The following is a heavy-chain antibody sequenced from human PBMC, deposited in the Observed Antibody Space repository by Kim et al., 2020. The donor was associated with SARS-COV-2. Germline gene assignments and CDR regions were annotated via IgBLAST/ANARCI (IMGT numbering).Heavy chain of an antibody. Sequence: SGKGRFTISRDNAKNSLYLQMNSLRAEDTAVYYCAREGFDSTEGRGGMDVWGQGTTVTVSS. CDR3: AREGFDSTEGRGGMDV. V-gene: IGHV3-48*03. D-gene: IGHD3-9*01. J-gene: IGHJ6*02.